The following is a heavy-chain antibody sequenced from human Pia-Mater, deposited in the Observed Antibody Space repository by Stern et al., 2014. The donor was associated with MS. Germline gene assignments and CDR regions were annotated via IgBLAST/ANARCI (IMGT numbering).Heavy chain of an antibody. CDR3: VHDEGH. CDR1: GLSHNSSGGG. CDR2: VFSDEEM. Sequence: ESGPTLVKPTQTLTLTCTLSGLSHNSSGGGVSWIRQPPGKAREGLAIVFSDEEMHKSPSLQGRRRIPQPNFKVLVIHTMTNMDPVDTATYYCVHDEGHWGRGILVTVSS. V-gene: IGHV2-5*02. J-gene: IGHJ4*02.